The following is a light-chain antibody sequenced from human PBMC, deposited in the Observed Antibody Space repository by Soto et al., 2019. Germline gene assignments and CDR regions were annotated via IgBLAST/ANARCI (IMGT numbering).Light chain of an antibody. CDR1: QSVNSN. Sequence: ETVMTQSPATLSVSPGERATLSCRASQSVNSNLAWYQQESGQAPRLLIYDAFNRAAGIPARFSGSETGTDFTLTINNLEPEDSAVYYCQQRWDWPLTFGGGTKVDI. CDR2: DAF. J-gene: IGKJ4*01. V-gene: IGKV3-11*01. CDR3: QQRWDWPLT.